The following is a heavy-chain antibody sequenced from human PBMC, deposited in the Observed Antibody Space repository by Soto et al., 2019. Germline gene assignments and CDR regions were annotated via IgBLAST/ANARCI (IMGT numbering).Heavy chain of an antibody. CDR2: TLYGSKWYY. J-gene: IGHJ4*01. D-gene: IGHD5-12*01. V-gene: IGHV6-1*01. CDR3: TREHGSGYTDY. Sequence: SRTLSLTSAISGDVVSSNSAAWNWISHSPSRALAWLGRTLYGSKWYYHYPVSMESRITINPDTSQNQYSLQQTSVPPEDTAVYYCTREHGSGYTDYWGQGTLVTVSS. CDR1: GDVVSSNSAA.